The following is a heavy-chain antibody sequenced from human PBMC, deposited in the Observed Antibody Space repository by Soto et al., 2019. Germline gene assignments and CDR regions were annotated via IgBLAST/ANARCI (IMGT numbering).Heavy chain of an antibody. CDR3: TRASSLDFDF. D-gene: IGHD3-16*01. CDR2: IRRNAYGGTT. CDR1: GFTFGDYA. J-gene: IGHJ4*02. Sequence: GGSLRLSCTTSGFTFGDYALSWVRQAPGKGLEWVGFIRRNAYGGTTDYAASVKGRFTISRDDSKSIAYLQMNSLRTEDTALYYCTRASSLDFDFWGQGTLVTVSS. V-gene: IGHV3-49*04.